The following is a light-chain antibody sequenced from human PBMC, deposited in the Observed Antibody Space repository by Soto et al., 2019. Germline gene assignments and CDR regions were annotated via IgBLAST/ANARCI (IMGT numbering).Light chain of an antibody. CDR3: QHYGRSPYT. V-gene: IGKV3-20*01. CDR2: GAS. CDR1: QSVSSSY. Sequence: EIVLTQSPGTLSLSPGERATLSCRASQSVSSSYLAWYQQKPGQAPRLLIYGASSSATGIPDRFSGSGSGTDFTLPISRLEPEDFAVYYCQHYGRSPYTFGQGTKLEIK. J-gene: IGKJ2*01.